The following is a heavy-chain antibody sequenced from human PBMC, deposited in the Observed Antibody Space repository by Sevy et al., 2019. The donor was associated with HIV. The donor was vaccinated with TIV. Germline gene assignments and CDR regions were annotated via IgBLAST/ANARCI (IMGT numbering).Heavy chain of an antibody. Sequence: GGSLRLSCAASGFTFSSNTMNWVRQAPGKGLEWVSTISSRSYIYYADSVKGGFTISRDNAKNSLYLQMNSLRAEDTAVYYCARGNYYGSGSYVPDYWGQGTLVTVSS. J-gene: IGHJ4*02. CDR2: ISSRSYI. V-gene: IGHV3-21*01. CDR3: ARGNYYGSGSYVPDY. CDR1: GFTFSSNT. D-gene: IGHD3-10*01.